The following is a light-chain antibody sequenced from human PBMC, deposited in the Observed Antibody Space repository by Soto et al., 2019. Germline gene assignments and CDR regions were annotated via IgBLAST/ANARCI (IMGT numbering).Light chain of an antibody. Sequence: DIQMTQSPSSLFASVGDRVTITCRASQSISRYLNWYQQKPGKAPKLLISSTSTLQSGVPSRFSGRGSGTDFTLTISSLLPEDFATFYCQQTYTTPFTFGQGTKLEIK. CDR3: QQTYTTPFT. V-gene: IGKV1-39*01. J-gene: IGKJ2*01. CDR2: STS. CDR1: QSISRY.